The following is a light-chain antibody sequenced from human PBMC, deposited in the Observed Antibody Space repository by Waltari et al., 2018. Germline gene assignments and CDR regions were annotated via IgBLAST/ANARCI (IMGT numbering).Light chain of an antibody. CDR2: KAS. CDR1: QSISAW. Sequence: DTKITKPLSTRSPPLGNGVTITCRASQSISAWLAWYQQKPGKAPKLLIYKASTLQSGVPSRFSGSGSGTEFTLTISSLQPDDFATYYCQQYNTYFGQGTKLEIK. V-gene: IGKV1-5*03. CDR3: QQYNTY. J-gene: IGKJ2*01.